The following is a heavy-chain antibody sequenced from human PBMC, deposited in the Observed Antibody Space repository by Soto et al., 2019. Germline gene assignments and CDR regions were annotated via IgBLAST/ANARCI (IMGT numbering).Heavy chain of an antibody. D-gene: IGHD3-3*01. CDR1: GYTFTSYG. V-gene: IGHV1-18*01. Sequence: ASVKVSCKASGYTFTSYGISWVRQAPGQGLEWMGWISAYNGNTNYAQKLQGRVTMTTDTSTSTAYMEPRSLRSDDTAVYYCARDYFWSGYRNWFDPWGQGTLVTVSS. CDR3: ARDYFWSGYRNWFDP. J-gene: IGHJ5*02. CDR2: ISAYNGNT.